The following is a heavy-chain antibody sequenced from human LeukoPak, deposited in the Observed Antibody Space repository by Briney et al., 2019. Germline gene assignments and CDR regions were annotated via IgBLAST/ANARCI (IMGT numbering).Heavy chain of an antibody. CDR2: ISYDGSNK. CDR1: GFTFSSYG. D-gene: IGHD6-6*01. V-gene: IGHV3-30*18. CDR3: AKEYQYSSPGHYYYYGMDV. Sequence: GGSLRLSCAASGFTFSSYGMHWVRQAPGKGLEWVAVISYDGSNKYYADSVKGRFTISRDNSKNTLYLQMNSLRAEDTAVYYCAKEYQYSSPGHYYYYGMDVWGQGTTVTVSS. J-gene: IGHJ6*02.